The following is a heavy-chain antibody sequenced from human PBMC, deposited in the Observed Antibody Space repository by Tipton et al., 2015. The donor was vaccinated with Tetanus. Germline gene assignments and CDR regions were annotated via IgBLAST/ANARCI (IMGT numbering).Heavy chain of an antibody. D-gene: IGHD3-3*01. CDR1: GFTFSSYA. CDR3: ARDQTTIYDFWSGYYLD. J-gene: IGHJ4*02. Sequence: SLRLSCAASGFTFSSYAMHWVRQAPGKGLEWVAVISYDGSNKYYADSVKGRFTISRDNSKNTLYLQMNSLRAEDTAVYHCARDQTTIYDFWSGYYLDWSQGTLVTVSS. CDR2: ISYDGSNK. V-gene: IGHV3-30*04.